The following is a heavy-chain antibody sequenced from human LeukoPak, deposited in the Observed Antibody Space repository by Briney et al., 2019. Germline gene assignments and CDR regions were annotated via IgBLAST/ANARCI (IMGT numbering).Heavy chain of an antibody. Sequence: GGSLRLSCAASEFSVSSNYMTWVRQAPGKGLEWVSSIYSGGSTYYADSVKGRFTISRDTSKNTLYLQMNSLRAEDTAMYYCARAYFSYYYMDVWGKGTTVTISS. CDR1: EFSVSSNY. CDR3: ARAYFSYYYMDV. J-gene: IGHJ6*03. V-gene: IGHV3-53*01. D-gene: IGHD2-21*01. CDR2: IYSGGST.